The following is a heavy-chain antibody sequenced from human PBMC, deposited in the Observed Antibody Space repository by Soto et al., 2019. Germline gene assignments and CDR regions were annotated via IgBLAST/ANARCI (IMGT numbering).Heavy chain of an antibody. CDR3: ARGGIAAAANWFDP. J-gene: IGHJ5*02. CDR2: IYYSGST. CDR1: GGSVSGGSYY. D-gene: IGHD6-13*01. V-gene: IGHV4-61*01. Sequence: TSETLSLTCTVSGGSVSGGSYYWSWIRQPPGKGLEWIGYIYYSGSTNYNPSLKSRVTISVDTSKNQFSLKLSSVTAADTAVYYCARGGIAAAANWFDPWGQGTLVTV.